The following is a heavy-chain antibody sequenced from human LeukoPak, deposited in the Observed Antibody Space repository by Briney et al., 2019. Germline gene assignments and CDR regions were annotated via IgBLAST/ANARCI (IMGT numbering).Heavy chain of an antibody. Sequence: GESLKISCKGSGYIFTRHWIGWVRQMPGKGLERMGIIYPGDSDTRYSPSFQGQVTISADKSINTAYLQWSSLKASDTAMYFCARGMVRGVTTNWYFDLWGRGTLVTVSS. CDR2: IYPGDSDT. CDR1: GYIFTRHW. V-gene: IGHV5-51*01. J-gene: IGHJ2*01. CDR3: ARGMVRGVTTNWYFDL. D-gene: IGHD3-10*01.